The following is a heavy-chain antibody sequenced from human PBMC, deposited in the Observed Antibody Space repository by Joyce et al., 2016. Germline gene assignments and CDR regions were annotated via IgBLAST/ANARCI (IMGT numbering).Heavy chain of an antibody. V-gene: IGHV4-31*01. CDR3: AREVVYDILTGYYRGAFDI. CDR2: IYYTGST. D-gene: IGHD3-9*01. Sequence: QVQLQESGPGLVKPSQTLSLTCTVSGGSINSGGYYWTWIRQHPGKRLEWIANIYYTGSTYSNPSLKSLMTISVDTSKNQFSLKLSSVTAADTAMYYCAREVVYDILTGYYRGAFDIWGQGTMVTVSS. CDR1: GGSINSGGYY. J-gene: IGHJ3*02.